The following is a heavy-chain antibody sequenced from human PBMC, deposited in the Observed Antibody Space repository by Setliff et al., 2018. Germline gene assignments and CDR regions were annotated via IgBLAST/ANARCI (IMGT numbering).Heavy chain of an antibody. CDR2: IWDDGGNK. V-gene: IGHV3-33*08. CDR1: GFTFSTYR. Sequence: PGGSLRLSCAASGFTFSTYRMHWVRQAPGKRLEWVAVIWDDGGNKYHADSVKGRFTISRDNSKNTLYLQMNSLRPEDTAVYYCARTCSGSGCYAGLESWGQGTPVTVSS. D-gene: IGHD2-15*01. J-gene: IGHJ4*02. CDR3: ARTCSGSGCYAGLES.